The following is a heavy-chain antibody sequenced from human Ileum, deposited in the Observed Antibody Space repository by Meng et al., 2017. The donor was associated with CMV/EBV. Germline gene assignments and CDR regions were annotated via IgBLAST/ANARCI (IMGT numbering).Heavy chain of an antibody. J-gene: IGHJ4*02. CDR2: IDNRGST. CDR1: GASISSGDFC. Sequence: HRQESGQGLFRPSQTLSLTCTASGASISSGDFCWSWIRQPPGKGLEYIGYIDNRGSTYYNPSLKSRVTMSMDTSKNQFSLKLTSVTAADTAVYYCARGYSSGWNYFHYWGQGTLVTVSS. D-gene: IGHD6-19*01. V-gene: IGHV4-30-4*01. CDR3: ARGYSSGWNYFHY.